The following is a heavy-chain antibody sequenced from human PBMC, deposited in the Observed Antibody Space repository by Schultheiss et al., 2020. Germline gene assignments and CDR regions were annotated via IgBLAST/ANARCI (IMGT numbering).Heavy chain of an antibody. J-gene: IGHJ6*02. V-gene: IGHV4-4*02. CDR1: GGSISSSNW. CDR2: IYHSGST. CDR3: ARGPSSHYYYYYGMDV. Sequence: SETLSLTCAVSGGSISSSNWWSWVRQPPGKGLEWIGEIYHSGSTNYNPSLKSRVTISVDTSKNQFSLKLSSVTAADTAVYYCARGPSSHYYYYYGMDVWGQGTTVTVSS.